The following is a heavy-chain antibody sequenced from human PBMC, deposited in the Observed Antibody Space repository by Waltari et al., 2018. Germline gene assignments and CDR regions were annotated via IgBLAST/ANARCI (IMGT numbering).Heavy chain of an antibody. Sequence: ESGGGLVKPGGSLRLSCAASGFAFSSYHMNWVRQAPGKGLEWVSSISSSSTYIYYADSVKGRFTVSRDNAKNALFLQMSSLRVEDTAVYYCASVDSSAFSRSFDYWGLGTLVTVSS. D-gene: IGHD3-22*01. J-gene: IGHJ4*02. V-gene: IGHV3-21*06. CDR3: ASVDSSAFSRSFDY. CDR1: GFAFSSYH. CDR2: ISSSSTYI.